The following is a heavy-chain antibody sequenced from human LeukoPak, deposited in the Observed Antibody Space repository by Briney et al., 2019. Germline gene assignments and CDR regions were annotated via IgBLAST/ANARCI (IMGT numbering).Heavy chain of an antibody. Sequence: SETLSLTCTVSGGSISSSSYYWGWIRQPPGKGLEWIGSIYYSGSTYYNPSLKSRVTISVDTSKNQFSLKLSSVTAADTAVYYCARSIAAAEENDAFDIWGQGTMVTVSS. V-gene: IGHV4-39*01. CDR1: GGSISSSSYY. CDR3: ARSIAAAEENDAFDI. J-gene: IGHJ3*02. CDR2: IYYSGST. D-gene: IGHD6-13*01.